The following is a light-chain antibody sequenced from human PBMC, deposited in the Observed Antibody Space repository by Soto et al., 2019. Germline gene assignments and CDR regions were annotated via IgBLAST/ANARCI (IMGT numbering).Light chain of an antibody. CDR1: QSVSSN. CDR3: QQYNNWPPA. CDR2: GAS. J-gene: IGKJ2*01. V-gene: IGKV3-15*01. Sequence: EIVMTQSPATLSLSPGERATLSCRASQSVSSNLAWYQQKHGQAPRLLIYGASTRATGIPARFSGSGSGTEFTLTISSLQSEDFAVYYCQQYNNWPPAFGQGTKLEIK.